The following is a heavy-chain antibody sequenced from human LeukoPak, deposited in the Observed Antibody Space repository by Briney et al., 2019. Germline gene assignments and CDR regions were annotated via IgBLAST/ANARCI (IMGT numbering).Heavy chain of an antibody. D-gene: IGHD3-10*01. CDR3: ARDYYGSGSYFEYNWFDP. Sequence: ASVKVSCKASGYTFTSYAMRWVRQAPGQRLEWMGWINAGNGNTKYSQKFQGRVTITRDTSASTAYMELSSLRSEDTAVYYCARDYYGSGSYFEYNWFDPWGQGTLVTVSS. V-gene: IGHV1-3*01. CDR2: INAGNGNT. CDR1: GYTFTSYA. J-gene: IGHJ5*02.